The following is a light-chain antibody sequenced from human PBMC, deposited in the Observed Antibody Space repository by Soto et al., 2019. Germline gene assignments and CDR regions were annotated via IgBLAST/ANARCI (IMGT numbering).Light chain of an antibody. J-gene: IGLJ1*01. V-gene: IGLV3-21*02. Sequence: SYELTQPSSVSVAPGQTASITCGGNNIGSKSVHWYQQKPGQAPVVVIYDDSDRPSGIPERFSGSNSGNTATLTISRVEAGDDAEYYCQVWDSDSDQYVFGGGTKVTVL. CDR3: QVWDSDSDQYV. CDR2: DDS. CDR1: NIGSKS.